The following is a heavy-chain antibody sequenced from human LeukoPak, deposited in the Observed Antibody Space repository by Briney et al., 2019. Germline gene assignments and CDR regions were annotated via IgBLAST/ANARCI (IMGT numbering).Heavy chain of an antibody. D-gene: IGHD3-22*01. Sequence: SETLSLTCTVSGGSISSSSYYWGWIRQPPGKGLEWIGSIYYSGSTYYNPSLKSRVTMSVDTSKNQFSLKLSSVTAADTAVYYCAANGYYYDSSGPRFDPWGQGTLVTVSS. CDR2: IYYSGST. CDR1: GGSISSSSYY. J-gene: IGHJ5*02. CDR3: AANGYYYDSSGPRFDP. V-gene: IGHV4-39*07.